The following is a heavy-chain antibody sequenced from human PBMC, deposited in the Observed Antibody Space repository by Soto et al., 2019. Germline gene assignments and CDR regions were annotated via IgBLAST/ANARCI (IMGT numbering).Heavy chain of an antibody. CDR3: AREGDCAYDVCYGNYFAP. CDR2: ISHSGRT. Sequence: QLQLQESGSGLVRPSQTLSLTCAFSGGSSIIGRHSWGWIRQPPGKGLEWIGYISHSGRTSYNPAPKSRVAISVDRSKNQFSLSVNSVTAADTDVYYCAREGDCAYDVCYGNYFAPWGQGTLVTVSS. D-gene: IGHD2-8*01. J-gene: IGHJ5*02. CDR1: GGSSIIGRHS. V-gene: IGHV4-30-2*01.